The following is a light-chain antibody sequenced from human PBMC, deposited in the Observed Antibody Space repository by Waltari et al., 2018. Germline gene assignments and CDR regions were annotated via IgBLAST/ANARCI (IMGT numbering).Light chain of an antibody. V-gene: IGLV1-51*02. Sequence: QSVLTQPPSVSAAPGQRVTISCSGGSSNIGNNYVSWYRQFPGTAPKLLIYEKTGRPSGIPGRCSGSKSGTSATLDITGLQAGDEADYYCGTWDSSRSGAVFGGGTHLTVL. CDR2: EKT. CDR1: SSNIGNNY. J-gene: IGLJ7*01. CDR3: GTWDSSRSGAV.